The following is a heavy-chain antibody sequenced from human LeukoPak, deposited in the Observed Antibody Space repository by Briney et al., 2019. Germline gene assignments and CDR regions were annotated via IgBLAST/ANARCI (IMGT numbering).Heavy chain of an antibody. CDR3: ARLGDYDFWSGYYTGTPHYYYYMDA. Sequence: SETLSLTCTVSGGSISSYYWSWIRQPPGKGLEWIGYIYTSGSTKYNPSLKSRVTISVDTSKNQFSLKLSSVTAADTAVYYCARLGDYDFWSGYYTGTPHYYYYMDAWGIGTTVTVSS. J-gene: IGHJ6*03. D-gene: IGHD3-3*01. CDR1: GGSISSYY. CDR2: IYTSGST. V-gene: IGHV4-4*09.